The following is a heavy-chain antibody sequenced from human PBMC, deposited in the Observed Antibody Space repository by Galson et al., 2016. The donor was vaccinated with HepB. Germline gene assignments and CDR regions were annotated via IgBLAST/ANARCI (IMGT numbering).Heavy chain of an antibody. CDR2: ISDTGSSR. CDR1: GFGFSDYF. CDR3: AREVLFSSGYYDVFDL. V-gene: IGHV3-11*01. J-gene: IGHJ6*02. Sequence: SLRLSCAASGFGFSDYFMSWIRQVPGKGLEWVSFISDTGSSRLCADTVKGRFTISRDTAKNSVYLQMNGLRVEDTAVYYCAREVLFSSGYYDVFDLWGQGTTVTVSS. D-gene: IGHD3-22*01.